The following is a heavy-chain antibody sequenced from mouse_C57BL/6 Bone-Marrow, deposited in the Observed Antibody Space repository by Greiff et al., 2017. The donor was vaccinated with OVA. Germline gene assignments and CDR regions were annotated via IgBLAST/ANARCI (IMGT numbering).Heavy chain of an antibody. CDR3: TRSDWDHYYAMDY. Sequence: VQLKESGAELVRPGASVTLSCKASGYTFTDYEMHWVKQTPVHGLEWIGAIDPETGGTAYNQKFKGKAILTADKSSSTAYMELRSLTSEDSAVYYCTRSDWDHYYAMDYWGQGTSVTVSS. V-gene: IGHV1-15*01. J-gene: IGHJ4*01. CDR1: GYTFTDYE. D-gene: IGHD4-1*01. CDR2: IDPETGGT.